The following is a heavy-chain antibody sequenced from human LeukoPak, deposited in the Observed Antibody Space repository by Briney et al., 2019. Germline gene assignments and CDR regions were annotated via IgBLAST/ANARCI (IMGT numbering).Heavy chain of an antibody. D-gene: IGHD1-26*01. V-gene: IGHV4-59*01. CDR3: AREGARWEPSFSAFDI. J-gene: IGHJ3*02. Sequence: SETLSLTCTVWGVSIRGYYGSWLRQPPGKGVEGCGYIYYSGSTSYNPSLKSRVTISVDTSKNQFSLKLSSVTAADTAVYYCAREGARWEPSFSAFDIWGQGTMVTVSS. CDR1: GVSIRGYY. CDR2: IYYSGST.